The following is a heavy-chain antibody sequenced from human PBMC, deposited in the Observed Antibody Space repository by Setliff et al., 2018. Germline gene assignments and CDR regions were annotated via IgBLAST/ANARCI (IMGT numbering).Heavy chain of an antibody. V-gene: IGHV3-30-3*01. CDR3: VRDRWKVIVNRGDDAFDL. CDR2: MSLDETNK. J-gene: IGHJ3*01. D-gene: IGHD3-22*01. CDR1: GFTFTNYI. Sequence: GGSLRLSCAASGFTFTNYIIHWVRQAPGKGLEWVAVMSLDETNKYYADSVRGRFTISRDNAKNSLDLQMSSLRGEDTAVYYCVRDRWKVIVNRGDDAFDLWGQGAMVTVSS.